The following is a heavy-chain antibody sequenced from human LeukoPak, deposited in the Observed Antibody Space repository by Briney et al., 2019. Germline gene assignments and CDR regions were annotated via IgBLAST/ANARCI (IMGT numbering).Heavy chain of an antibody. D-gene: IGHD5-18*01. CDR3: ARDSLRGYSYGAGNYYFDY. J-gene: IGHJ4*02. CDR2: ISYDGSNK. V-gene: IGHV3-30*04. Sequence: GGSLRLSCAACGFTFSSYAMQWVRKAPGKGLEWVAVISYDGSNKYYADSVKGRFTISRDNSKNTLYMQMNSLRAEDTAVYYCARDSLRGYSYGAGNYYFDYWGQGPVVTVSS. CDR1: GFTFSSYA.